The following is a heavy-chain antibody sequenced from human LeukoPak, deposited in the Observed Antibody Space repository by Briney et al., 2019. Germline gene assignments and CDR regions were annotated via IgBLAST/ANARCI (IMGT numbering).Heavy chain of an antibody. Sequence: SETLSLTCAVSGGSVSRSNWWSWVRQPPGKGLEWIGDILHSGDTNYNASLRSRLTISLDKSRNQFSLQLSSVTAADTAVYFCARGRDGYNLDWFDSWGQGTLVTVSS. D-gene: IGHD5-24*01. CDR3: ARGRDGYNLDWFDS. V-gene: IGHV4-4*02. J-gene: IGHJ5*01. CDR2: ILHSGDT. CDR1: GGSVSRSNW.